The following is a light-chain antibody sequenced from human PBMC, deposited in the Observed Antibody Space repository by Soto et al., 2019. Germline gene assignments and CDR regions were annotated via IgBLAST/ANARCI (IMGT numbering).Light chain of an antibody. CDR3: QQYSSSALT. J-gene: IGKJ4*01. V-gene: IGKV3-20*01. CDR1: QSVSSSY. Sequence: EIVLTQSPGTLSLSPGERATLSCRASQSVSSSYLAWYQQKPGQPPRLLIYGTSNRAAGIPDRFTGTGSGTDFTLTIYRLEPEDSAVYYCQQYSSSALTFGGGTKV. CDR2: GTS.